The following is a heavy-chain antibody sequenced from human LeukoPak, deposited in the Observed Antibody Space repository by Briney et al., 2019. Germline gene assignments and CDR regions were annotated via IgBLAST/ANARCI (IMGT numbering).Heavy chain of an antibody. J-gene: IGHJ6*02. CDR3: AKIGNYYYGMDV. Sequence: GGSLRLSCAASGFTFSDYYMSWIRQAPGKGVEGVSYISSSGSTIYYADSVKGRFTISRDNAKNSLYLQMNSLRAEDTAVYYCAKIGNYYYGMDVWGQGTTVTVSS. CDR2: ISSSGSTI. CDR1: GFTFSDYY. V-gene: IGHV3-11*01. D-gene: IGHD2/OR15-2a*01.